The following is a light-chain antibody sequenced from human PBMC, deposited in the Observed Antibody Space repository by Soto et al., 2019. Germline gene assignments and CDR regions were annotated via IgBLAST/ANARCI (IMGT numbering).Light chain of an antibody. Sequence: PVTQTHPTLSASVGDRVTITCPASQSISSWLAWYQQKPGKAPKLLIYKASTLKSGVPSRFSGSGSGTDFTLTISSLQPEDFATYYCQHYNCYSEAFGQGGKVDI. J-gene: IGKJ1*01. V-gene: IGKV1-5*03. CDR3: QHYNCYSEA. CDR2: KAS. CDR1: QSISSW.